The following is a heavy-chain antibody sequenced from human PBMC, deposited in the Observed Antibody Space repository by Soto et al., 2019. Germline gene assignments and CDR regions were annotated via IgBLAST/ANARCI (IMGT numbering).Heavy chain of an antibody. CDR1: GFTFSSYG. D-gene: IGHD6-13*01. Sequence: GGSLRLSCAASGFTFSSYGMHWVRQAPGKGLEWVAVISYDGSNKYYADSVKGRFTISRDNSKNTLYLQMNSLRAEDTAVYYCAKLSIAAAGMGAFDIWGQGTMVTV. J-gene: IGHJ3*02. CDR3: AKLSIAAAGMGAFDI. CDR2: ISYDGSNK. V-gene: IGHV3-30*18.